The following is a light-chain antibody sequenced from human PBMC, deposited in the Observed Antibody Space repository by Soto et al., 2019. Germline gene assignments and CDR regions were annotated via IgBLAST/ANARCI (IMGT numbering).Light chain of an antibody. CDR2: DVS. Sequence: QSALTQPRSVSGSPGQSATISCTGTSSDVGGYNYVSWYQQHPGKPPKLMICDVSKRPSGVPDRFSCSKSGNVASLTISGLQAEEEADYYCCSYAGSYTWVFGGGTKVTVL. V-gene: IGLV2-11*01. CDR3: CSYAGSYTWV. CDR1: SSDVGGYNY. J-gene: IGLJ3*02.